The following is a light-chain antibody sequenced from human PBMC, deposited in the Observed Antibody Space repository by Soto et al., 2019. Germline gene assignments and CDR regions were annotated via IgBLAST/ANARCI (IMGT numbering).Light chain of an antibody. J-gene: IGKJ1*01. CDR1: QSISTW. CDR3: QQYDNFRT. V-gene: IGKV1-5*03. Sequence: DIQMTQSPSTLSASVGDGVTITCRASQSISTWLAWYQQKPGKAPKLLIYKASTLEIGVPSRFSGSGSGTEFTLTISSLQPDDFATYYCQQYDNFRTFGQGTKVEIK. CDR2: KAS.